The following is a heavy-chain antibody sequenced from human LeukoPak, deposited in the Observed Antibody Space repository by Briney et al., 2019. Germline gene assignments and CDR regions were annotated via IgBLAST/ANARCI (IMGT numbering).Heavy chain of an antibody. CDR2: IIPIFGTA. CDR3: ARDRYGILTGYYLGPHTSNWFDP. D-gene: IGHD3-9*01. CDR1: GYTLTSYG. Sequence: GASVKVSCKASGYTLTSYGISWVRQAPGQGLEWMGGIIPIFGTANYAQKFQGRVTITADKSTSTAYMELSSLRSEDTAVYYCARDRYGILTGYYLGPHTSNWFDPWGQGTLVTVSS. J-gene: IGHJ5*02. V-gene: IGHV1-69*06.